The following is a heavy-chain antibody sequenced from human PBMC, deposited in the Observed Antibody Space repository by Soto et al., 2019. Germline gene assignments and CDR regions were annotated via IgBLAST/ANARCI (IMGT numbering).Heavy chain of an antibody. CDR2: IFYSGPT. CDR1: GGSINSGDYS. D-gene: IGHD3-16*01. V-gene: IGHV4-30-4*07. J-gene: IGHJ4*02. CDR3: ARQWGDYVCDY. Sequence: TLSLTCAVSGGSINSGDYSWTWIRQPPGKGLEWIGYIFYSGPTYYNPSLKSRVTISVDTSKNQFSLKLSSVTAADTAVYYCARQWGDYVCDYWGQGTLVTVSS.